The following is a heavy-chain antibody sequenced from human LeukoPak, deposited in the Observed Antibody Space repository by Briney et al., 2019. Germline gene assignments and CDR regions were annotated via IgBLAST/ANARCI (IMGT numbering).Heavy chain of an antibody. CDR3: ARRGAVAATYYYDY. Sequence: GGSLRLSCAASGFTFSRYWMHWVRQAPGKGLVWVSRIFHDGGNIDYAGSVKGRFTISRDNAKNTLYLQMNSLRADDPAVYYCARRGAVAATYYYDYWGQGTLVTVSS. D-gene: IGHD6-19*01. CDR2: IFHDGGNI. V-gene: IGHV3-74*01. CDR1: GFTFSRYW. J-gene: IGHJ4*02.